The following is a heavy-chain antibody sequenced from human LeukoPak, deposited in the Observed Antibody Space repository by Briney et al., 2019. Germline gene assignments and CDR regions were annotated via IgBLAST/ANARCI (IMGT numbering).Heavy chain of an antibody. D-gene: IGHD6-13*01. CDR1: GFTFNTHA. CDR3: ARAVAAAGSY. Sequence: PGGSLRLSCAASGFTFNTHALSWVRQAPGKGLEWVAAISDTGELTYSADSVRGRFAISRDNSKNTVFLQMNSLRAEDTAVYYCARAVAAAGSYWGQGTLVTVSS. J-gene: IGHJ4*02. V-gene: IGHV3-23*01. CDR2: ISDTGELT.